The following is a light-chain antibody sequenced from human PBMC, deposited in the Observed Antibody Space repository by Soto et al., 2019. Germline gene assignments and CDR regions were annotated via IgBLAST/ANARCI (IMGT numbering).Light chain of an antibody. V-gene: IGKV3-20*01. Sequence: EIVLTQSPGTLSLSPGERATLSFRASQSFSSYLAWYQQKRGQPPRLLIYGASSRATGTPGRFSGSGSGTDFTLTITRLEPEDFAVYYCQQYGSSPQTFGQGTTVDIK. J-gene: IGKJ1*01. CDR1: QSFSSY. CDR3: QQYGSSPQT. CDR2: GAS.